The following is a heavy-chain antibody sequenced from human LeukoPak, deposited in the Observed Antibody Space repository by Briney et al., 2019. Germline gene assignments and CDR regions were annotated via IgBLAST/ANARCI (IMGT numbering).Heavy chain of an antibody. CDR1: GFTFDDYA. CDR3: AKDSTHYYYYGMDV. V-gene: IGHV3-9*01. Sequence: PGRSLRLSCAASGFTFDDYAMHWVRHAPGKGLEWVSGISWNSGSIGYADSVKGRFTISRDNAKNSLYLQMNSLRAEDTALYYCAKDSTHYYYYGMDVWGQGTTVTVSS. J-gene: IGHJ6*02. D-gene: IGHD4-17*01. CDR2: ISWNSGSI.